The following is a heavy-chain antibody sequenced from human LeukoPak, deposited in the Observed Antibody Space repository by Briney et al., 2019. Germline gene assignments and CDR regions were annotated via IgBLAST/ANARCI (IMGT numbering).Heavy chain of an antibody. CDR1: GYTFTSYD. D-gene: IGHD3-22*01. CDR3: AVGGLYYYDSSGYYPFDY. CDR2: MNPNSGNT. V-gene: IGHV1-8*01. Sequence: GASVNVSCKASGYTFTSYDINWVRQATGQGLEWMGWMNPNSGNTGYAQKFQGRVTMTRNTSISTAYMELSSLRCEDTAVYYCAVGGLYYYDSSGYYPFDYWGQGTLVTVSS. J-gene: IGHJ4*02.